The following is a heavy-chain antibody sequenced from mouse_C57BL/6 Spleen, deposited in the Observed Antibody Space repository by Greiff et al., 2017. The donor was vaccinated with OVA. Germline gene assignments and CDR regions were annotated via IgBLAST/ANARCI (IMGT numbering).Heavy chain of an antibody. J-gene: IGHJ2*01. CDR1: GYTFTSYW. CDR3: ARGRERGNYFDY. Sequence: VQLQQPGAELVRPGSSVKLSCKASGYTFTSYWMDWVKQRPGQGLEWIGNIYPSDSETHYNQKFKDKATLTVDKSSSTAYMQLSSLTSEDSAVYYCARGRERGNYFDYWGQGTTLTVSS. V-gene: IGHV1-61*01. CDR2: IYPSDSET.